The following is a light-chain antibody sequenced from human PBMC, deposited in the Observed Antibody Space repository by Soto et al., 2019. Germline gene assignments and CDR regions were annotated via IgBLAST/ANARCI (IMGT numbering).Light chain of an antibody. J-gene: IGLJ2*01. CDR3: WSYAGSSTWV. V-gene: IGLV2-23*01. Sequence: SVLTQPASVSGSPGQSITISCTGTSSDVGSYNLVSWYQHHPGKAPKLMMYEDSKRPSGVSNRFSGFKSGNTASLTISGLQAEDEADYYCWSYAGSSTWVFGGGTKLTVL. CDR2: EDS. CDR1: SSDVGSYNL.